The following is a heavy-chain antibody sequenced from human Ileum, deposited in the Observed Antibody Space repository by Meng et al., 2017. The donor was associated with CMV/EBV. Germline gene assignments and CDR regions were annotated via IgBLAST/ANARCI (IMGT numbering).Heavy chain of an antibody. V-gene: IGHV3-74*01. J-gene: IGHJ4*02. Sequence: GGSLRLPCAASGFTFSSHWMYWVRQAPGKGMMYVSRIKSDGSITSYADSVRGRFTISRDNAKNTLYLQMNSLKDADTAVYYCARDQSFKIDYWGQGTLVTVSS. CDR3: ARDQSFKIDY. CDR1: GFTFSSHW. CDR2: IKSDGSIT. D-gene: IGHD1-26*01.